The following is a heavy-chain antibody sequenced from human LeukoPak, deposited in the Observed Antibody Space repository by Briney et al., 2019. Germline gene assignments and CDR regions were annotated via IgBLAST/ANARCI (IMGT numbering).Heavy chain of an antibody. CDR2: ISAYNGNT. CDR1: GYTFTSYG. D-gene: IGHD1-26*01. J-gene: IGHJ4*02. Sequence: GASVKVSCKASGYTFTSYGISWVRQAPGQGLEWMGWISAYNGNTNYAQKFQGRVTMTRDTSTSTVYMELSSLRSEDTAVYYCALVGDTGSVDYWGQGTLVTVSS. V-gene: IGHV1-18*01. CDR3: ALVGDTGSVDY.